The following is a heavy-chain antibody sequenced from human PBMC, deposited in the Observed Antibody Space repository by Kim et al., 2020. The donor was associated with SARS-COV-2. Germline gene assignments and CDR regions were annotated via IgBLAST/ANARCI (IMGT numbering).Heavy chain of an antibody. D-gene: IGHD3-10*01. V-gene: IGHV3-48*02. CDR1: GFTFSSYS. CDR2: ISSSSSTI. CDR3: ARDETVWFGELFSARLNYYYYGMDV. J-gene: IGHJ6*02. Sequence: GGSLRLSCAASGFTFSSYSMNWVRQAPGKGLEWVSYISSSSSTIYYADSVKGRFTISRDNAKNSLYLQMNSLRDEDTAVYYCARDETVWFGELFSARLNYYYYGMDVWGQGTTVTVSS.